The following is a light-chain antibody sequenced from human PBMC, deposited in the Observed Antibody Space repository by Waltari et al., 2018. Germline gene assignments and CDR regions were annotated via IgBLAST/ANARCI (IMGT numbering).Light chain of an antibody. J-gene: IGKJ1*01. CDR1: QSIGRW. V-gene: IGKV1-5*03. CDR3: QEYDSHWS. Sequence: DIQLTRSPSTLSASVGDRVTLTCRASQSIGRWWAWYQQKPGKAPDLLIYKASTLERGVPSRFSGSGSGTEFTLTITGLQPLDVATYYCQEYDSHWSFGQGTKVEIK. CDR2: KAS.